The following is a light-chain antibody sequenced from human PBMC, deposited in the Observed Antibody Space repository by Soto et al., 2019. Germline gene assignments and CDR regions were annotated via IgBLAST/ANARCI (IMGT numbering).Light chain of an antibody. V-gene: IGKV3-20*01. CDR3: QQSGT. Sequence: EIVLTQSPGTLSLSPGERATLSCRASQSVSSSYLAWYQHKPRQAPRLLIYRASNRAAGIPDRFSGSGSGTDFTLSISRLEPEDFAVYYCQQSGTFGQGTKVDI. J-gene: IGKJ1*01. CDR1: QSVSSSY. CDR2: RAS.